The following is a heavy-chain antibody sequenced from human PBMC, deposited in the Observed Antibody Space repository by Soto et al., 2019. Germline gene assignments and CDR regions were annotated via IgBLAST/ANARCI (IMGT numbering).Heavy chain of an antibody. CDR2: IYWDDDK. J-gene: IGHJ4*02. Sequence: QITLRESGPTRVRPTQTLSLTCSFSGFSLHTSGVGVGWIRQPPGKALEWLAIIYWDDDKSYSPSLKSRLSIPKATPEYQVVRTMTNMYPVDTATYYCAYRALYSGSYWDGGYFDSWGQGTLITVSS. D-gene: IGHD1-26*01. CDR3: AYRALYSGSYWDGGYFDS. V-gene: IGHV2-5*02. CDR1: GFSLHTSGVG.